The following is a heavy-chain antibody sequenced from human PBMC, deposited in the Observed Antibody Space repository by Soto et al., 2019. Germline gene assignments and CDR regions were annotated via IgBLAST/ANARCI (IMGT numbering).Heavy chain of an antibody. CDR3: ARDRHLGVRGFDP. CDR2: IYYSGST. V-gene: IGHV4-59*01. J-gene: IGHJ5*02. CDR1: GGSISSYY. D-gene: IGHD3-16*01. Sequence: PSETLSLTCTVSGGSISSYYWSWIRQPPGKGLEWIGYIYYSGSTNYNPSLKSRVTISVDTSKNQFSLKLSSVTAADTAVYYCARDRHLGVRGFDPWGQGSLVTVCS.